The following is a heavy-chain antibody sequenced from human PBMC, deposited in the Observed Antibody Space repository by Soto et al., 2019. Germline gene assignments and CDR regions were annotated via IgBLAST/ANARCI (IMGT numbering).Heavy chain of an antibody. CDR1: GFTFSSYA. D-gene: IGHD6-19*01. V-gene: IGHV3-23*01. CDR3: AKTWGIAVAGLDP. J-gene: IGHJ5*02. CDR2: ISGSGGST. Sequence: VGSLRLSGAASGFTFSSYAISWVRQAPGKGLEWVSAISGSGGSTYYADSVKGRFTISRDNSKNTLYLQMNSLRAEDTAVYYCAKTWGIAVAGLDPWGQGTLVTVSS.